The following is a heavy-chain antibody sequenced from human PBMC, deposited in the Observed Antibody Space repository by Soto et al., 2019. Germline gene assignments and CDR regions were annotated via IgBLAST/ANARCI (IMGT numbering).Heavy chain of an antibody. V-gene: IGHV1-69*04. J-gene: IGHJ6*03. Sequence: SVKVSCKASGGTFSSYTISWVRQAPGQGLEWVGRIIPILGIANYAQKFQGRVTITADKSTSTAYMKLSSLRSEDTAVYYCARESHLDGGWYDYYYYMDVWGKGTTVTVSS. CDR2: IIPILGIA. D-gene: IGHD6-19*01. CDR3: ARESHLDGGWYDYYYYMDV. CDR1: GGTFSSYT.